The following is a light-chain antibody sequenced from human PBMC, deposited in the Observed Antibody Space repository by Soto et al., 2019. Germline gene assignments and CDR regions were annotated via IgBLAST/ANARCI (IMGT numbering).Light chain of an antibody. CDR1: QSLRTW. CDR2: DAS. CDR3: QQYNSSPWT. J-gene: IGKJ1*01. Sequence: DIQMTQSPSTLSASVGDRVTITCRAGQSLRTWLAWYQQKPGRAPKLLIYDASSLESGVPSRFSGSGSGTGFTLTISSLQPADFATYYCQQYNSSPWTFGQGTKVDI. V-gene: IGKV1-5*01.